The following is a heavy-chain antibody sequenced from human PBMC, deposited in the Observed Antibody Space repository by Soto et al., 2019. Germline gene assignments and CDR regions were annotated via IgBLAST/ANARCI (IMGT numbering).Heavy chain of an antibody. V-gene: IGHV3-33*01. CDR3: ARDLMVRGVIITHYYYGMDV. CDR2: IWYDGSNK. Sequence: QVQLVESGGGVVQPGRSLRLSCAASGFTFSSYGMHWVRQAPGKGLEWVAVIWYDGSNKYYADSVKGRFTISRDNSKNTLYLQMNSLRAEETAVYYCARDLMVRGVIITHYYYGMDVWGQGTTVTVSS. J-gene: IGHJ6*02. D-gene: IGHD3-10*01. CDR1: GFTFSSYG.